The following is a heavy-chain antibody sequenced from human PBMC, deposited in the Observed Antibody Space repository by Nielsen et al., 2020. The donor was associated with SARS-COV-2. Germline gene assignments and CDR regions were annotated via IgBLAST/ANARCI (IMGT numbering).Heavy chain of an antibody. CDR3: ARGNGWFDP. Sequence: SETLSLTCTVSGGSIRCEGSYWSWIRQHPRKGLEWIGDRAYSGNTYYNPSLKSRLSIYVDTSKNLFSLRLTSVTTADTATYYCARGNGWFDPWGQGTRVTVSS. CDR2: RAYSGNT. D-gene: IGHD2-8*01. V-gene: IGHV4-31*03. J-gene: IGHJ5*02. CDR1: GGSIRCEGSY.